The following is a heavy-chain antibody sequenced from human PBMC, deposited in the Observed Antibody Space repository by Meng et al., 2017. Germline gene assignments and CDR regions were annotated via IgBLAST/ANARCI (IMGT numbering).Heavy chain of an antibody. V-gene: IGHV4-59*01. CDR2: IYYSGST. D-gene: IGHD1-26*01. CDR3: ARQGRSGSYFVVFDY. J-gene: IGHJ4*02. CDR1: GGSISSYY. Sequence: GSLRLSCTVSGGSISSYYWSWIRQPPGKGLEWIGYIYYSGSTNYNPSLKSRVTISVDTSKNQFSLKLSSVTAADTAVYYCARQGRSGSYFVVFDYWGQGTLVTVSS.